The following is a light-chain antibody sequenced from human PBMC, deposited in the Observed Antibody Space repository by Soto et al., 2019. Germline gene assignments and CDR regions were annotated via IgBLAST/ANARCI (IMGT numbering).Light chain of an antibody. J-gene: IGLJ1*01. CDR3: QVWDSSSDHYV. V-gene: IGLV3-21*02. Sequence: SYELTQPPSVSVAPGQTARITCGGNDIGGKGVHWYQQRPGQAPVLVVYDDRDRPSGIPERFSGSNSGNTATLTISRVEAGDEADYYCQVWDSSSDHYVFGSGTKVTVL. CDR2: DDR. CDR1: DIGGKG.